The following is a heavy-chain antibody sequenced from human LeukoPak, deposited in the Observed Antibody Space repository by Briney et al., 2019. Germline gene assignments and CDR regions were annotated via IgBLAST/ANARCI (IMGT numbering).Heavy chain of an antibody. CDR2: ISYDGSNK. Sequence: PGGSLRLSCAASGFTFSSYAMHWVRQAPGKGLEWVAVISYDGSNKYYADSVKGRFTISRDNSKNTLYLQMNSLRAEDTAVYYCARDGSGWYSSSWYYFDYWGQGTLVTVSS. D-gene: IGHD6-13*01. V-gene: IGHV3-30*04. CDR1: GFTFSSYA. CDR3: ARDGSGWYSSSWYYFDY. J-gene: IGHJ4*02.